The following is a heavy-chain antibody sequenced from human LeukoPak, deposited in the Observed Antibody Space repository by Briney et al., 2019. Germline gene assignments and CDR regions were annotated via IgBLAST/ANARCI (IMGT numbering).Heavy chain of an antibody. CDR3: AKDSFTLSGSYTFPNTYYYYGMDV. J-gene: IGHJ6*02. CDR1: GFFFSDYG. CDR2: IWHDGSLK. V-gene: IGHV3-33*06. Sequence: GRSLRLSCEAFGFFFSDYGMHWVRQVPGKGLEWVAVIWHDGSLKYADSVKGRFTISRDNFKNTLSLQMNSLRAEDTAVYYCAKDSFTLSGSYTFPNTYYYYGMDVWGQGTTVTVSS. D-gene: IGHD1-26*01.